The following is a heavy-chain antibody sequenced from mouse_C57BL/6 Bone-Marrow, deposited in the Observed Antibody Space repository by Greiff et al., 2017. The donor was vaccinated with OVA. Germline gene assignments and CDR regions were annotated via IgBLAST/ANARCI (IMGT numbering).Heavy chain of an antibody. CDR3: ARMAYYSYSNYFDN. Sequence: VKLVESGPGLVQPSQSLSITCTVSGFSLTNYGVHWVRQSPGKGLEWLGAIWSGGSTDYNAAIISRLSISKDNSEGQVFFKMNSLQADDRARYYCARMAYYSYSNYFDNWGQGTTLTVSS. V-gene: IGHV2-2*01. CDR1: GFSLTNYG. J-gene: IGHJ2*01. CDR2: IWSGGST. D-gene: IGHD2-12*01.